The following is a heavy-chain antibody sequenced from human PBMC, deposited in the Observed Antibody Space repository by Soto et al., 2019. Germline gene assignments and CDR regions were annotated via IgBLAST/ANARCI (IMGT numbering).Heavy chain of an antibody. V-gene: IGHV1-18*01. CDR2: ISAHNGNT. Sequence: QAHLVQSGPEVKKPGASVKVSCKGSGYIFTSYGIAWVRQAPGQGLEWMGWISAHNGNTEYAQKCQGRVTVTRDTSTSTAYLELRSLRSDDTALYYCARGRDGDYWGQGALVTVSS. CDR1: GYIFTSYG. J-gene: IGHJ4*02. CDR3: ARGRDGDY.